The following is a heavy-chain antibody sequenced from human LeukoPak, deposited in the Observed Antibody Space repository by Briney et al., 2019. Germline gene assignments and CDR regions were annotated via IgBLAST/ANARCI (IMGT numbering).Heavy chain of an antibody. D-gene: IGHD1-26*01. CDR1: GYSISNTYY. J-gene: IGHJ3*02. CDR3: ARGSNSGAYYTVFDI. V-gene: IGHV4-38-2*02. Sequence: PSETLSLTCTVSGYSISNTYYWGWIRQPPGEGLESIGNIYHTGSTSYNPSLKSRVTISVDTSNNQFSLNLSSVTAADTAFYYCARGSNSGAYYTVFDIWGPGTMVTVSS. CDR2: IYHTGST.